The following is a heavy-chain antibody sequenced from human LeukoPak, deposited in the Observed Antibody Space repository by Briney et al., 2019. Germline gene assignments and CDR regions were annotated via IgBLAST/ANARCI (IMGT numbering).Heavy chain of an antibody. D-gene: IGHD1-26*01. CDR3: ARMTGSSADY. CDR1: GVTVSSNY. J-gene: IGHJ4*02. V-gene: IGHV3-33*08. Sequence: GGSLRLSCAASGVTVSSNYMSWVRQAPGKGLEWVSLIWYGGSKKYYVDSVKGRFTISRDNSKNTLYLQMDSLRAEDTAVYYCARMTGSSADYWGQGTLVTVSS. CDR2: IWYGGSKK.